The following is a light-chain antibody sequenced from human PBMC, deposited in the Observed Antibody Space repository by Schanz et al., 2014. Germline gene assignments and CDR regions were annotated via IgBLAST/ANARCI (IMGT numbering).Light chain of an antibody. CDR2: GAS. V-gene: IGKV3-15*01. CDR3: QQHDFSLVT. Sequence: EIVMTQSPATLSVSPGERATLSCRASQSVSSNLAWYQQKPGQAPRLLIYGASTRATGIPARFSGSGSGTDFILTISRLEPEDFAVYYCQQHDFSLVTFGGGTKVEIK. CDR1: QSVSSN. J-gene: IGKJ4*01.